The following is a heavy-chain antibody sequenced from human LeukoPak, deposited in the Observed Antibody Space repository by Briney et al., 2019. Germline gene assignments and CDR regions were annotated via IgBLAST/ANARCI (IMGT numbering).Heavy chain of an antibody. CDR2: IYDSGDT. Sequence: SETLSLTCTVSGASISDNYWSWIRQPPGKGLEWIGYIYDSGDTKSNPSLESRVTMSVDTSKNQFSLRMTSVTAADTAVHYCASNGGYYGSGSYYNFWGQGTLVTVS. V-gene: IGHV4-59*01. D-gene: IGHD3-10*01. CDR1: GASISDNY. CDR3: ASNGGYYGSGSYYNF. J-gene: IGHJ4*02.